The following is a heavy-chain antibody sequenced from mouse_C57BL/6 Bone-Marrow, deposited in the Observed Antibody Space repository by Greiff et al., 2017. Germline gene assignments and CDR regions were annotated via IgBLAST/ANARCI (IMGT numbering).Heavy chain of an antibody. CDR1: GYTFTSHW. CDR3: ACGNSLAWFCY. D-gene: IGHD1-1*01. J-gene: IGHJ3*01. CDR2: IFPGSGST. V-gene: IGHV1-56*01. Sequence: VKLQQSGPELVRPGASVKISCKAPGYTFTSHWMQWVSQRPGQGLEWIGEIFPGSGSTYYNEKFKGQATMTVDTSSSTAYLQLSSLTSEDSAVYFCACGNSLAWFCYWGQGTLVTVSA.